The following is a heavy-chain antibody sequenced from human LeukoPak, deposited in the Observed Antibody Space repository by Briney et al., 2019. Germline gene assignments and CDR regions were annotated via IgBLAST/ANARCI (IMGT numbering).Heavy chain of an antibody. J-gene: IGHJ4*02. D-gene: IGHD3-10*01. V-gene: IGHV1-69*05. CDR3: ARDTRKIYNYNGSGSSRYYFDY. CDR1: GGTFSSYA. Sequence: SVKVSCKASGGTFSSYAISWVRQAPGQGLEWMGGIIPIFGTANYAQKFQGRVTITTDESTSTAYMELSSLRSEDTAVYYCARDTRKIYNYNGSGSSRYYFDYWGQGTLVTVSS. CDR2: IIPIFGTA.